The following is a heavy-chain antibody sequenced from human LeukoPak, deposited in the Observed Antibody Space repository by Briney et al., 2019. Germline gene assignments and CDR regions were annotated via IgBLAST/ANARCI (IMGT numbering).Heavy chain of an antibody. Sequence: ASVKVSCKASGYTFTGYYMHWVRQAPGQGLEWMGWTNPNSGGTNYAQKFQGRVTMTRDTSISTAYMELSRLRSDDTAVYYCARWDILTGCYRFDPSPGFDYWGQGTLVTVSS. D-gene: IGHD3-9*01. CDR1: GYTFTGYY. V-gene: IGHV1-2*02. CDR2: TNPNSGGT. CDR3: ARWDILTGCYRFDPSPGFDY. J-gene: IGHJ4*02.